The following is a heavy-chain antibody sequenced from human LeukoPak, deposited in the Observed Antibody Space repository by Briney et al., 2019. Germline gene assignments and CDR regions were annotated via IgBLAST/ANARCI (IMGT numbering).Heavy chain of an antibody. Sequence: ASVKVSCKASGGTFSSYAISWVRQAPGQGLEWMGGIIPIFGTANYAQKFQGRVTITADKSTSTAYMELSSLRSEDTAVYYCARLDYYGSGGIDYWGQGTLVTVSS. CDR2: IIPIFGTA. CDR1: GGTFSSYA. V-gene: IGHV1-69*06. CDR3: ARLDYYGSGGIDY. D-gene: IGHD3-10*01. J-gene: IGHJ4*02.